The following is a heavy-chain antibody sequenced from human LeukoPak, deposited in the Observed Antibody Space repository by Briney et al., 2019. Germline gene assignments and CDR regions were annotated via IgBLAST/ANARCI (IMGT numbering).Heavy chain of an antibody. V-gene: IGHV3-23*01. CDR3: AKEGRNSYGED. Sequence: GGSLRFSCAASGFTLSGYAMSWVRQAPGKGLEWVSAVSGSGTRTYYADSVKGRFTISRDNSKNTLYLQMSSLRAEDTDVYFCAKEGRNSYGEDWGQGTLVTVSS. CDR2: VSGSGTRT. D-gene: IGHD5-18*01. J-gene: IGHJ4*02. CDR1: GFTLSGYA.